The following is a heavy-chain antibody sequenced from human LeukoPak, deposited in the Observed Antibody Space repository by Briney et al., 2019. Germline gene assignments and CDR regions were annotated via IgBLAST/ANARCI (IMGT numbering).Heavy chain of an antibody. CDR1: GGSISSYY. CDR2: IYYSGST. Sequence: SETLSLTCTVSGGSISSYYWSWIRQPPGKGLEWIGYIYYSGSTNYNPSLKNRVTISVDTSKNQFSLKLSSVTAADTAVYYSAGEVAATHGFDYWGQGTLVMVSS. CDR3: AGEVAATHGFDY. J-gene: IGHJ4*02. V-gene: IGHV4-59*01. D-gene: IGHD2-15*01.